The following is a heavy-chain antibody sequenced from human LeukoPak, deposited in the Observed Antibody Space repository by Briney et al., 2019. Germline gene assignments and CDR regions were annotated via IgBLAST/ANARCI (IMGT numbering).Heavy chain of an antibody. V-gene: IGHV1-18*01. CDR2: ISAYNGNT. Sequence: ASVKVSCKASGYTFTSYGISWVRQAPGQGLEWMGWISAYNGNTNYAQKPQGRVTMTTDTSTSTAYMELRSLRSDDTAVYYCAKAEAVAFGVYYYYYYGMDVWGQGTTVTVSS. D-gene: IGHD6-19*01. CDR1: GYTFTSYG. J-gene: IGHJ6*02. CDR3: AKAEAVAFGVYYYYYYGMDV.